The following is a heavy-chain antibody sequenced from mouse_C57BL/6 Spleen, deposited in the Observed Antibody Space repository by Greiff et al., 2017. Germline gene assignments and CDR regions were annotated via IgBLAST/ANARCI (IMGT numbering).Heavy chain of an antibody. CDR1: GYTFTSYW. CDR2: INPSSGYT. Sequence: VQLQQSGAELAKPGASVKLSCKASGYTFTSYWMHWVKQRPGQGLEWIGYINPSSGYTKYNQKFKDKVTLTADKSSSTAYLQLSSLTYEDSAVYYCARDYGSSYGGAYWGQGTLVTVSA. D-gene: IGHD1-1*01. V-gene: IGHV1-7*01. CDR3: ARDYGSSYGGAY. J-gene: IGHJ3*01.